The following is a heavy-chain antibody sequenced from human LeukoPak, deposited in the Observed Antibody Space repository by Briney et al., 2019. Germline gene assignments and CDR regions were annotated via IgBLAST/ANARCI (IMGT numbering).Heavy chain of an antibody. J-gene: IGHJ6*03. CDR2: ISGSGGST. CDR3: AKDRIFGVVIISYYIDV. Sequence: SGGSLRLSCAASGFTFSSYAMSWVPQAPGKGLEWVSAISGSGGSTYYADSVKGRFTISRDNSKNTLYLQMNSLRAEDTAVYYCAKDRIFGVVIISYYIDVWGKGTTVTVSS. CDR1: GFTFSSYA. D-gene: IGHD3-3*01. V-gene: IGHV3-23*01.